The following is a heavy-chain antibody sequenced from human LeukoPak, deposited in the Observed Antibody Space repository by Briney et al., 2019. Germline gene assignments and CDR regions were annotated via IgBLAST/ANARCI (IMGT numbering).Heavy chain of an antibody. J-gene: IGHJ4*02. CDR3: ARVVGSPGEDSSGYYYGY. CDR1: GYTFTSYA. CDR2: INAGNGNT. D-gene: IGHD3-22*01. Sequence: ASVKVSCKASGYTFTSYAMHWVRQAPGQRLEWMGWINAGNGNTKYSQKFQGRVTITRDTSASTAYMELSSLRSEDTAVYYCARVVGSPGEDSSGYYYGYWGQGTLVTVSS. V-gene: IGHV1-3*01.